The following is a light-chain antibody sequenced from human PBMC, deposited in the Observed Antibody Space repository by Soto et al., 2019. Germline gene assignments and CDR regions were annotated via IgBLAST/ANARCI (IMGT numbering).Light chain of an antibody. Sequence: IQMTQSPSTLSASVGDRVTFTCRASQTISTWLAWYQQKPGEAPKLLIYKASTLEVGVPSRFSASGSGTEFTLTINTLQPADFATYYCQHYDSYPWTFGQGTKVEIK. V-gene: IGKV1-5*03. CDR2: KAS. CDR1: QTISTW. J-gene: IGKJ1*01. CDR3: QHYDSYPWT.